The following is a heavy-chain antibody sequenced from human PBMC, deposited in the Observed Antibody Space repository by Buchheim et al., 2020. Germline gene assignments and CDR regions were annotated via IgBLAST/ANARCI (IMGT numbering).Heavy chain of an antibody. V-gene: IGHV3-30*18. CDR3: AKDWANSGMDV. Sequence: QVQLVKSGGGVVQPGRSLRLSCVVSGFTFRTYGMYWVRQAPGKGLEWLAVISYDGNNKYYADFVKGRFTISRDNSKNTLYLQIHSLRADDTAVYYCAKDWANSGMDVWGQGTT. D-gene: IGHD3-16*01. J-gene: IGHJ6*02. CDR1: GFTFRTYG. CDR2: ISYDGNNK.